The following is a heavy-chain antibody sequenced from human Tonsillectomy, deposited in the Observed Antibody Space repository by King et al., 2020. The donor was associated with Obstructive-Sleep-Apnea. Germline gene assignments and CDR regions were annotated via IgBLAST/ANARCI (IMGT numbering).Heavy chain of an antibody. CDR3: ARGRAQTGTAGHFFDH. CDR1: GYSISSGHY. J-gene: IGHJ4*02. CDR2: IYHSGST. V-gene: IGHV4-38-2*02. Sequence: QLQESGPGLVKPSETLSLTCTVSGYSISSGHYWGWVRQPPGKGLEWIGTIYHSGSTYYNPSLKSRVTISVDTSKNPFSLKLSSVTAADTAVFHCARGRAQTGTAGHFFDHWGQGTLVTVSS. D-gene: IGHD1-7*01.